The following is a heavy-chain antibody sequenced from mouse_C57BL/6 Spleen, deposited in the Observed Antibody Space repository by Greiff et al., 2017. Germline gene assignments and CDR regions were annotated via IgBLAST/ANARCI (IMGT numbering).Heavy chain of an antibody. J-gene: IGHJ1*03. Sequence: VQLQQSGPELVKPGASVKMSCKASGYTFTDYNMHWVKQSHGKSLEWIGYINPNNGGTSYNQKFKGKATLTVNKSSSTAYMELRSLTSEDSAVYYCASGHYGISYWYFDVWGTGTTVTVSS. V-gene: IGHV1-22*01. CDR2: INPNNGGT. D-gene: IGHD1-1*01. CDR1: GYTFTDYN. CDR3: ASGHYGISYWYFDV.